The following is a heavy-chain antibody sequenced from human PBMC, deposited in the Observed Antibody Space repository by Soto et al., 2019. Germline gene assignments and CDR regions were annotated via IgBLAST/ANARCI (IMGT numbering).Heavy chain of an antibody. J-gene: IGHJ6*02. CDR1: GFSLSTGGVG. CDR3: VHSRCGGDCLRSYSSHYYYGMDV. D-gene: IGHD2-21*02. CDR2: IYWDNDK. Sequence: QITLKESGPTMVKPTQTLTLTCTFSGFSLSTGGVGVGWIRKPPGKALEWLALIYWDNDKRYSPSLKSRLTVTKDTSKNQVVLTMTNMDPVDTATYYCVHSRCGGDCLRSYSSHYYYGMDVWGQGTTVTVFS. V-gene: IGHV2-5*02.